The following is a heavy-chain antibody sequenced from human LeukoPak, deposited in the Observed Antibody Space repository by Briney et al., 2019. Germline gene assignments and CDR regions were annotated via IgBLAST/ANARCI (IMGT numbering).Heavy chain of an antibody. Sequence: PSETLSLTCTVSGGSISSYYWSWIRQPAGKGLEWIGRIYTSGSTNYNPSLKSRVTMSVDTSKNQFSLKLSSVTAADTAVYYCARLRGYCSSTSCYLNWFDPWGQGTLVTVSS. CDR3: ARLRGYCSSTSCYLNWFDP. J-gene: IGHJ5*02. CDR2: IYTSGST. CDR1: GGSISSYY. V-gene: IGHV4-4*07. D-gene: IGHD2-2*01.